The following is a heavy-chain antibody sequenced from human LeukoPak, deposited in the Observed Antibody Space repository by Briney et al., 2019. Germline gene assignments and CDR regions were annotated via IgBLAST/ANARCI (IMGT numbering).Heavy chain of an antibody. J-gene: IGHJ4*02. CDR3: ARHYSTSWDTYFDY. CDR1: GVSITSYY. CDR2: IYYSGST. Sequence: SETLSLTCTVSGVSITSYYWSWIRQPPGKGPEWIAYIYYSGSTNHNPSLKSRVTISQDTSKNQFSLKLGSVTAADTAVYYCARHYSTSWDTYFDYWGQGALVTVSS. D-gene: IGHD2-2*01. V-gene: IGHV4-59*08.